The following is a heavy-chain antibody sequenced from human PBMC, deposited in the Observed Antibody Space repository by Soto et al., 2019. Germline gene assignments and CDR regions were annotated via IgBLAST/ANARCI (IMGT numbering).Heavy chain of an antibody. V-gene: IGHV1-18*01. Sequence: ASVKVSCKASGYTFTSYGISWVRQAPGQGLEWMGWISAYNGNTNYAQKLQGRVTMTTDTSTSTAYMELRSLRSDDTAVYYCASSNYYGSGSCVGTNFDYWGQGTLVTVSS. J-gene: IGHJ4*02. CDR3: ASSNYYGSGSCVGTNFDY. CDR2: ISAYNGNT. CDR1: GYTFTSYG. D-gene: IGHD3-10*01.